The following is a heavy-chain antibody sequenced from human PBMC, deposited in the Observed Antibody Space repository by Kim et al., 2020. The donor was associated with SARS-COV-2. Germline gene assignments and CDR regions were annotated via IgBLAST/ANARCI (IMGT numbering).Heavy chain of an antibody. J-gene: IGHJ4*02. D-gene: IGHD3-22*01. Sequence: EAGKSRCTISRDNAKNSLYLQMNSLRDEDTAVYYCSTITYYYDSSGYTDYWGQGTLVTVSS. V-gene: IGHV3-48*02. CDR3: STITYYYDSSGYTDY.